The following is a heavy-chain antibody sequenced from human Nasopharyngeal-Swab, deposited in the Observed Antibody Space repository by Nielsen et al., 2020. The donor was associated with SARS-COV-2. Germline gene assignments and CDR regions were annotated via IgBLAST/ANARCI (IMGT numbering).Heavy chain of an antibody. Sequence: SETLSLTCTVSGGSISSYYWSWIRQPPGKGLEWIGYIYYSGSTNYNPSLKSRVTISVDTSKNQFSLKLSSVTAADTAVYYCERDRKGYCSSTSCHYYGMDVWGQGTTVTVSS. CDR2: IYYSGST. D-gene: IGHD2-2*01. CDR1: GGSISSYY. CDR3: ERDRKGYCSSTSCHYYGMDV. V-gene: IGHV4-59*01. J-gene: IGHJ6*02.